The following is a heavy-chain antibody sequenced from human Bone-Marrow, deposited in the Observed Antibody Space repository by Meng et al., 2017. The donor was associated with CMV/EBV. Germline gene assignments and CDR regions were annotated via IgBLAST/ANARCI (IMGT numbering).Heavy chain of an antibody. Sequence: GSLRLSCTVSGGSISSYYWSWIRQPPGKGLEWIGYVYYSGSTNYNPSLKSRVTISVDTSKNQFSLKLSSVTAADTAVYYCARDPYSRSWGGWFDPWGQGTLVTGYS. J-gene: IGHJ5*02. CDR1: GGSISSYY. D-gene: IGHD6-13*01. CDR2: VYYSGST. V-gene: IGHV4-59*01. CDR3: ARDPYSRSWGGWFDP.